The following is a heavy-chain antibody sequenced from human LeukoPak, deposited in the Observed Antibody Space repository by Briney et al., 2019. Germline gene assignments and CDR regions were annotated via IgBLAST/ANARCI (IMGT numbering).Heavy chain of an antibody. CDR3: ARDWAYCGGDCYNPIYYYYYYGMDV. J-gene: IGHJ6*02. V-gene: IGHV4-31*03. CDR2: IYYSGST. CDR1: GGSISSGGYY. Sequence: KTSETLSLTCTVSGGSISSGGYYWSWIRQHPGKGLEWIGYIYYSGSTYYNPSLKSRVTISVDTSKNQFSLKLSSVTAADTAVYYCARDWAYCGGDCYNPIYYYYYYGMDVWGQGTTVTVSS. D-gene: IGHD2-21*02.